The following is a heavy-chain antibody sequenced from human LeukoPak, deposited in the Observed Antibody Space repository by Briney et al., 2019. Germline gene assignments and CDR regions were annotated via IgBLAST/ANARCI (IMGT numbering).Heavy chain of an antibody. J-gene: IGHJ4*02. V-gene: IGHV3-21*01. CDR3: ARDWSWYSGGWYLGY. CDR2: ISSSSSYI. D-gene: IGHD6-19*01. CDR1: GFTLSSYG. Sequence: GGSLRLSCAASGFTLSSYGMHWVRQAPGKGLEWVSSISSSSSYIYYADSVKGRFTISRDNAKNSLYLQMNSLRAEDTAVYYCARDWSWYSGGWYLGYWGQGTLVTVSS.